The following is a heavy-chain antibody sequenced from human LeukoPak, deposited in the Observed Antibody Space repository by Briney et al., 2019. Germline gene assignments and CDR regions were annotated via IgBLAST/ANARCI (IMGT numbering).Heavy chain of an antibody. CDR2: IRYGGSNK. CDR3: ATGPRAARWSLFDY. V-gene: IGHV3-30*02. CDR1: GFTFSSYG. J-gene: IGHJ4*02. D-gene: IGHD4-23*01. Sequence: GGSLRLSCAASGFTFSSYGMHWVRQAPGKGLEWVAFIRYGGSNKYYADSVKGRFTISRDNSKNTLYLQMNSLRAEDTAVYYCATGPRAARWSLFDYWGQGTLVTVSS.